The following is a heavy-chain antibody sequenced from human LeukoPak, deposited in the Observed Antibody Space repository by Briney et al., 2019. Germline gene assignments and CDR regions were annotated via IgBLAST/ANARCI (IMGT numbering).Heavy chain of an antibody. V-gene: IGHV3-7*01. CDR3: ARASSVATGWLES. Sequence: PGGSLRLSCAVSGFTFSRYWMTWVRQAPGGGLEWVANIKQDGSEKNYVDSVKGRFTISRDNAKISLYLQMNSLRGDDTAVYYCARASSVATGWLESWGQGTLVTVSS. D-gene: IGHD5-12*01. J-gene: IGHJ5*01. CDR1: GFTFSRYW. CDR2: IKQDGSEK.